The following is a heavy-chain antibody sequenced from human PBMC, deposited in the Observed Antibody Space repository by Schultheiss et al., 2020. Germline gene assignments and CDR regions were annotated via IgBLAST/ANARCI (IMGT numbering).Heavy chain of an antibody. CDR3: ARLWTGDRPPDY. J-gene: IGHJ4*02. CDR2: IYYSGST. D-gene: IGHD3/OR15-3a*01. V-gene: IGHV4-39*01. Sequence: WVRQAPGKGLEWIGSIYYSGSTYYNPSLKSRVTISVDTSKKQFSLKLSSVTAADTAVYYCARLWTGDRPPDYWGQGTLVTVSS.